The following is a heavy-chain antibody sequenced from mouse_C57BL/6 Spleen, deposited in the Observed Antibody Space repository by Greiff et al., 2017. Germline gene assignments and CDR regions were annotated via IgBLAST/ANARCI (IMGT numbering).Heavy chain of an antibody. J-gene: IGHJ2*01. CDR2: IYPGSGST. Sequence: QVQLQQPGAELVKPGASVKMSCKASGYTFTSYWITWVKQRPGQGLAWIGDIYPGSGSTNYNEQFKSKATLTVDTSSSTAYMQLSSLTSEDSAVYYCARIGANWDCDYWGQGTTLTVSS. V-gene: IGHV1-55*01. D-gene: IGHD4-1*01. CDR1: GYTFTSYW. CDR3: ARIGANWDCDY.